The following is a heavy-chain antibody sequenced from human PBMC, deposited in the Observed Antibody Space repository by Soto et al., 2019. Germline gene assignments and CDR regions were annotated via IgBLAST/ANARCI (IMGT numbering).Heavy chain of an antibody. CDR2: ISAYNGNT. J-gene: IGHJ6*03. V-gene: IGHV1-18*01. D-gene: IGHD6-19*01. CDR3: ARDRGVAPPVAGNTHYYYYVDV. Sequence: QDQLVQSGVEVKKPGASVKVSCKASGYSFTNYGITWVRQAPGQGFEWMGWISAYNGNTNYAQKFQDRVTLTTDASTSTAYLDLRSLRSDDTAVYYCARDRGVAPPVAGNTHYYYYVDVWGKGTTVTVSS. CDR1: GYSFTNYG.